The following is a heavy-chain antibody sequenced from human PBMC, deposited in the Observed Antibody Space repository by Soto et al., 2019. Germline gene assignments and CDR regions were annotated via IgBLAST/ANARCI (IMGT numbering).Heavy chain of an antibody. V-gene: IGHV1-69*18. CDR1: GDTFSHYV. J-gene: IGHJ3*01. D-gene: IGHD1-26*01. Sequence: VQMVQSGAEVKEPGSSVKVSCTNSGDTFSHYVMSWVRQAPGQGLEWMGSLAPISGSPNYAERFESRLTISADAVTGTMYMELRTLKYVDSAVYYCARIGVGSRQWGQVTMVTVSS. CDR3: ARIGVGSRQ. CDR2: LAPISGSP.